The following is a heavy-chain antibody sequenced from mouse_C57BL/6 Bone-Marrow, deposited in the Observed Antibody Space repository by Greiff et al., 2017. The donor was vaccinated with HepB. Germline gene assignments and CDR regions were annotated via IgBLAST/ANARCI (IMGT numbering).Heavy chain of an antibody. CDR1: GIDFSRYW. Sequence: EVKLLQSGGGLVQPGGSLKLSCAASGIDFSRYWMSWVRRAPGKGLEWIGEINPDSSTINYAPSLKDKFIISRDNAKNTLYLQMSKVRSEDTALYYCARLDSSGYGDYWGQGTTLTVSS. V-gene: IGHV4-1*01. D-gene: IGHD3-2*02. CDR3: ARLDSSGYGDY. CDR2: INPDSSTI. J-gene: IGHJ2*01.